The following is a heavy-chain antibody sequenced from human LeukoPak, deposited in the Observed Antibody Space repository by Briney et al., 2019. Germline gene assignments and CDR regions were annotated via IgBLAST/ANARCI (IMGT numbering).Heavy chain of an antibody. J-gene: IGHJ4*02. CDR1: GFTFSDYV. CDR2: IGTAGDT. Sequence: GGSLRLSCAASGFTFSDYVMHWVRQPTGKGLEWVAAIGTAGDTYYTGSVKGRFTISRENAKNSLYLQMNSLRAGDTAVYYCARVAKERVGGVYYFDYWGQGTLVTVSS. CDR3: ARVAKERVGGVYYFDY. D-gene: IGHD1-1*01. V-gene: IGHV3-13*01.